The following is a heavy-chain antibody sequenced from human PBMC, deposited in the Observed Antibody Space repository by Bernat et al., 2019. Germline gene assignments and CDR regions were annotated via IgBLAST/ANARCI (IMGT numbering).Heavy chain of an antibody. V-gene: IGHV4-39*01. CDR1: GGSISSSSYY. J-gene: IGHJ5*02. D-gene: IGHD1-1*01. CDR3: ARRRYNWNGRLRMTFDP. Sequence: QLQLQESGPGLVKPSETLSLTCTVSGGSISSSSYYWGWIRQPPGTGLEWIGSIYYSGSTYYNPSLKSRVTISGDTSKNQFSLKLSSVTAADTAVYYCARRRYNWNGRLRMTFDPWGQGTLVTVSA. CDR2: IYYSGST.